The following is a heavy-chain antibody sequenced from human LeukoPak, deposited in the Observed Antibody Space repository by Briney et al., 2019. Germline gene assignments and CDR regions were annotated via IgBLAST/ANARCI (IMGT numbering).Heavy chain of an antibody. CDR1: GYTFTGYY. V-gene: IGHV1-2*02. Sequence: ASVKVSCKASGYTFTGYYMHWVRQAPGQGLEWMGWINPNSGGTNYAQKFQGRVTMTRDTSISTAYMELSRLRSDDTAVYYCARDLTLLRGLITNHGFDFWGQGTMVTVSS. CDR3: ARDLTLLRGLITNHGFDF. CDR2: INPNSGGT. D-gene: IGHD3-10*01. J-gene: IGHJ3*01.